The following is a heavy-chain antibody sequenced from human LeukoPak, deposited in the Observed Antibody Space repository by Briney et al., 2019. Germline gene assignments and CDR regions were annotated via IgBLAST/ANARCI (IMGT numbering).Heavy chain of an antibody. Sequence: ASVKVSCKASGYTFTSYDINWARQATGQGLEWMGWMNPNSGNTGYAQKFQGRVTMTRNTSISTAYMELSSLRSEDTAVYYCARVGKGSGYYGLAYYFDYWGQGTLVTVPS. CDR3: ARVGKGSGYYGLAYYFDY. J-gene: IGHJ4*02. V-gene: IGHV1-8*01. CDR1: GYTFTSYD. CDR2: MNPNSGNT. D-gene: IGHD3-3*01.